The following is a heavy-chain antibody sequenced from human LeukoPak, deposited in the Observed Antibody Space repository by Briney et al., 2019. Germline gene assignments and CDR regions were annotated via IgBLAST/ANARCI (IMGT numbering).Heavy chain of an antibody. D-gene: IGHD2-2*01. V-gene: IGHV4-38-2*01. Sequence: SETLSLTCAVFGYSISSGYYWGWIRQPPGKGLEWIGSIYHSGSTYYNPSLKSRVTISVDTSKNQFSLKLSSVTAADTVVYYCARLYCSSTSCYRWDAFDIWGQGTMVTVSS. CDR1: GYSISSGYY. CDR2: IYHSGST. CDR3: ARLYCSSTSCYRWDAFDI. J-gene: IGHJ3*02.